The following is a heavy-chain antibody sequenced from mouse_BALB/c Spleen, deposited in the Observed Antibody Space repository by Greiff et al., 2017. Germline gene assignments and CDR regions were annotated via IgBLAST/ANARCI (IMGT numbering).Heavy chain of an antibody. CDR3: ARGDYYGSSYGAWFAY. Sequence: EVQLQQSGPELVKPGASVKISCKASGYSFTGYFMNWVMQSHGKSLEWIGRINPYNGDTFYNQKFKGKATLTVDKSSSTAHMELRSLASEDSAVYYGARGDYYGSSYGAWFAYWGQGTLVTVSA. CDR2: INPYNGDT. CDR1: GYSFTGYF. V-gene: IGHV1-20*02. D-gene: IGHD1-1*01. J-gene: IGHJ3*01.